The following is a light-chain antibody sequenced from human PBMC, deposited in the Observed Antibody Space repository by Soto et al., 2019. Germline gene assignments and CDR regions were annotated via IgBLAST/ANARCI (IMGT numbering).Light chain of an antibody. CDR3: SSYTTSNTRQIV. CDR1: SSDVGGYNY. J-gene: IGLJ1*01. V-gene: IGLV2-14*03. Sequence: ALTQPASVSGSPGQSITISCTGTSSDVGGYNYVSWYQHHPGKAPKLIIYDVSNRPSGVSNPFSGSKSGNTASLTISGLQPEDEADYYCSSYTTSNTRQIVFGTGTKLTVL. CDR2: DVS.